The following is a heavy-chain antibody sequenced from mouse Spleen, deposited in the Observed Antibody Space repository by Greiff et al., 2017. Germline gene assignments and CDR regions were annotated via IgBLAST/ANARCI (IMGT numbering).Heavy chain of an antibody. J-gene: IGHJ4*01. Sequence: EVHLVESGPELVKPGASVKISCKASGYSFTDYNMNWVKQSNGKSLEWIGVINPNYGTTSYNQKFKGKATLTVDQSSSTAYMQLNSLTSEDSAVYYCARMEYGNSHYYAMDYWGQGTSVTVSS. V-gene: IGHV1-39*01. CDR1: GYSFTDYN. CDR3: ARMEYGNSHYYAMDY. D-gene: IGHD2-10*02. CDR2: INPNYGTT.